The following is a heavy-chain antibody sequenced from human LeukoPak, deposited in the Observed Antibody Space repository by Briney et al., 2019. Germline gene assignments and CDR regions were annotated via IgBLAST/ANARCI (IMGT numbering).Heavy chain of an antibody. D-gene: IGHD5-18*01. Sequence: SETLSLTCTVSGGSISSSSAYWGWIRQPPGKGLEWIGSIHYSKNTYYNPSLKSRVTISAGTSKNQFSLTLDSVGATETAVYYCVSTRGFSYGYFDYWGQGTLVTVSS. V-gene: IGHV4-39*01. CDR1: GGSISSSSAY. CDR2: IHYSKNT. CDR3: VSTRGFSYGYFDY. J-gene: IGHJ4*02.